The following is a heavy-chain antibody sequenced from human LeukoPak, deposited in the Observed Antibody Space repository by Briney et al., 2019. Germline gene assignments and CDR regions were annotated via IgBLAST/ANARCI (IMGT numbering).Heavy chain of an antibody. D-gene: IGHD4-17*01. Sequence: PGGSLRLSCAAFGFTFATSAMTWVRQAPGKGLEWVSAISGRTTTTYYTGSLKGRFIISRDNSRNTLYLQMNSLRADDTAVYYCARTFGDYAHLDYWGQGTLVTVSS. CDR2: ISGRTTTT. CDR1: GFTFATSA. CDR3: ARTFGDYAHLDY. V-gene: IGHV3-23*01. J-gene: IGHJ4*02.